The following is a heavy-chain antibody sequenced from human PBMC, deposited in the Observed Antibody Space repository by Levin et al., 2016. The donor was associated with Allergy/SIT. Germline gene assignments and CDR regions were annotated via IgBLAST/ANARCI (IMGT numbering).Heavy chain of an antibody. Sequence: WIRQPPGKGLEWIGSIYYSGSTYYNPSLKSRVTISVDTSKNQFSLKLSSVTAADTAVYYCARRVGLPLFGDAFDIWGQGTMVTVSS. J-gene: IGHJ3*02. CDR2: IYYSGST. CDR3: ARRVGLPLFGDAFDI. V-gene: IGHV4-39*01. D-gene: IGHD1-26*01.